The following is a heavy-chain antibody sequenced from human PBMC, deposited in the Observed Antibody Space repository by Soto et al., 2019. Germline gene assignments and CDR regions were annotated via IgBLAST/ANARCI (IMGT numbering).Heavy chain of an antibody. CDR3: ARGVSKPDY. V-gene: IGHV4-59*08. Sequence: QVQLQESGPGLVKPSETLSLTCTVSGGSISSSYWSWIRQPPGKGLEWIGYIYYSGSTNYNPSLKSRATISVDTSKTQFSLNLRSVTAADTAVFYCARGVSKPDYWGQGTLVTVSS. CDR2: IYYSGST. J-gene: IGHJ4*02. CDR1: GGSISSSY. D-gene: IGHD6-13*01.